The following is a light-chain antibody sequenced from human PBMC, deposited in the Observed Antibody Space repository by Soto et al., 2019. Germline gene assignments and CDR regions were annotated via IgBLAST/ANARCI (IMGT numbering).Light chain of an antibody. CDR3: QQYGVSPLT. J-gene: IGKJ3*01. CDR1: QNVYINS. V-gene: IGKV3-20*01. Sequence: EIVLTQSPGTLSLSPGERVTLSCRASQNVYINSLAWYQQKPGQTPRLLIYGASTRAAAVQDRFSGSGSGTDFALSIDGLEPEDFAIYYCQQYGVSPLTFGPGTRVD. CDR2: GAS.